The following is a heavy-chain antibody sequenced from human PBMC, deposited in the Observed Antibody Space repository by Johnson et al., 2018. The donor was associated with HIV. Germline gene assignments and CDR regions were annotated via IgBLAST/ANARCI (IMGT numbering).Heavy chain of an antibody. CDR3: AREHGPDEGYYDGRYYSGFDI. D-gene: IGHD3-22*01. J-gene: IGHJ3*02. Sequence: EVQLVESGGGVVRPGGSLRPSCATSGFTFDNYGMNWVRQAPWKGLEWVSGINWNGNTICYADSVNGRFTISRDNTENALYLQMNSLRTEDTAVYYCAREHGPDEGYYDGRYYSGFDIWGQGTMVTVSS. CDR2: INWNGNTI. V-gene: IGHV3-20*04. CDR1: GFTFDNYG.